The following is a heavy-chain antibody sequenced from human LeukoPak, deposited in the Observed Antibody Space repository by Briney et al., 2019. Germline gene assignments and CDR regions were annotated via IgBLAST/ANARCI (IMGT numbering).Heavy chain of an antibody. D-gene: IGHD2-2*01. CDR1: GFTFSSYS. Sequence: GGSLRLSCAASGFTFSSYSMNWVRQAPGKGLEWISSISSSSSYIYYADSVEGRFTISRDNAKNSLYLQMNSLRTEDTALYYCARTPQKYCGSTSCFNWFDSWGQGTLVTVSS. J-gene: IGHJ5*01. V-gene: IGHV3-21*04. CDR2: ISSSSSYI. CDR3: ARTPQKYCGSTSCFNWFDS.